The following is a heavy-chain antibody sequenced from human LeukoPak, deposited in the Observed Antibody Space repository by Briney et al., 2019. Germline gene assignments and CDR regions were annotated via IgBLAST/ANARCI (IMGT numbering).Heavy chain of an antibody. D-gene: IGHD3-10*01. CDR3: AKRGVVIRVILVGFHKEAYYFDS. V-gene: IGHV3-23*01. Sequence: GGSLRLSCTASGFTFGDYAMSWFRQAPGKGLEWVAGLSGSGGGTNYADSVKGRFTISRDNAKNTLYLQMNSLRAEDTAVYFCAKRGVVIRVILVGFHKEAYYFDSWGQGALVTVSS. J-gene: IGHJ4*02. CDR2: LSGSGGGT. CDR1: GFTFGDYA.